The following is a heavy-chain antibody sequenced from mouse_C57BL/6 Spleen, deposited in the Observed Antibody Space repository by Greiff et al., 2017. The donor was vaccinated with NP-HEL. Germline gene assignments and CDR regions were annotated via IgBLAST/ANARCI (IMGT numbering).Heavy chain of an antibody. CDR1: GFTFSDYG. J-gene: IGHJ3*01. V-gene: IGHV5-17*01. CDR2: ISSGSSTI. Sequence: EVQVVESGGGLVKPGGSLKLSCAASGFTFSDYGMHWVRQAPEKGLEWVAYISSGSSTIYYADTVKGRFTISRDNAKNTLFLQMTSLRSEDTAMYYCARDYSSSPAWFAYWGQGTLVTVSA. D-gene: IGHD1-1*01. CDR3: ARDYSSSPAWFAY.